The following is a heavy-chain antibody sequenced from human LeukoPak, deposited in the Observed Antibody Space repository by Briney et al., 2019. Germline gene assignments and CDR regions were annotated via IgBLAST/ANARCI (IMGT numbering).Heavy chain of an antibody. Sequence: AWSLKLSCVVSGITVSSKYMCWVRQLPTNGLDWVSVIYSGGTTFYADSVKGRFIIFRDSSKNTLFLQVNSLRAEDTAVYYCARDSSGSLHGAFDIWGRGTMVTVSS. V-gene: IGHV3-53*01. D-gene: IGHD1-26*01. CDR3: ARDSSGSLHGAFDI. CDR2: IYSGGTT. J-gene: IGHJ3*02. CDR1: GITVSSKY.